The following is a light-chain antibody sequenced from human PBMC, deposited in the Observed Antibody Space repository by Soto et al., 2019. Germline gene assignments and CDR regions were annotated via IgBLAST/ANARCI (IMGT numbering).Light chain of an antibody. CDR2: EVT. CDR1: SSDVGTYDD. CDR3: SSYTSGSSYV. J-gene: IGLJ1*01. V-gene: IGLV2-14*01. Sequence: QSVLTQPASVSASPGQSITISCTGTSSDVGTYDDVSWYRQHPGKAPRLLIYEVTNRPSGVSNRFSGSKSGDTASLPISGLQSEDEGDYYCSSYTSGSSYVFGSGTKV.